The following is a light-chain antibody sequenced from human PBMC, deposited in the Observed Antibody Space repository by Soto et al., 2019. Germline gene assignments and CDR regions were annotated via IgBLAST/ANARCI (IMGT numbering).Light chain of an antibody. J-gene: IGKJ3*01. CDR2: GAS. CDR1: QSVSSDY. V-gene: IGKV3-20*01. Sequence: EIVLTQSPGTLSLSPGEGATLSCRASQSVSSDYLAWYQQKPGQAPRLLIYGASSRATGIPDRFSGSGSGTDFTLPISRLEPEDFAVYYCQQYGSSPPFTFGPGTKVDIK. CDR3: QQYGSSPPFT.